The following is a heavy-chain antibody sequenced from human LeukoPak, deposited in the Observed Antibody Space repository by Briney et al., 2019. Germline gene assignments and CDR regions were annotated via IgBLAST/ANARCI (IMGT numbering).Heavy chain of an antibody. Sequence: SETLPLTCAVSSGSISSGGYSWSWIRQPPGKGLEWIGYIYHSGSTYYNPSLKSRVTISVDRSKNHFSLKLSSVTAADTAVYYCAREADYGDYSLGYWGQGTLVTVSS. V-gene: IGHV4-30-2*01. CDR1: SGSISSGGYS. CDR3: AREADYGDYSLGY. J-gene: IGHJ4*02. CDR2: IYHSGST. D-gene: IGHD4-17*01.